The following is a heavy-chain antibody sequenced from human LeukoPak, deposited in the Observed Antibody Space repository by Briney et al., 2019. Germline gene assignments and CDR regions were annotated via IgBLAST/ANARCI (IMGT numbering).Heavy chain of an antibody. V-gene: IGHV3-7*01. J-gene: IGHJ4*02. D-gene: IGHD1-26*01. CDR3: ARVYYPYSGSYLWNY. CDR2: IKQDGSED. CDR1: GFTFSSYW. Sequence: GGSLRLSCAASGFTFSSYWMSWVRQAPGKGLEWVANIKQDGSEDYYVGSVKGRFTISRDNAKNSLYLQVNSLRAEDTAVYYCARVYYPYSGSYLWNYWGQGTLVTVSS.